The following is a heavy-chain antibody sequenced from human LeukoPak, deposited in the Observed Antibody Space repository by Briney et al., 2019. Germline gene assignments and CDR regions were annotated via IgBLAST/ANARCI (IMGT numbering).Heavy chain of an antibody. Sequence: ASVKVSCKAFGYTFTSYYMHWVRQAPGQGLEWMGWIDPNSGGPNYAQKFQGRVTMTRDTSISTAYMELSSLGSDDTAVYYCARALSGSYYPHWGQGTLVTVSS. CDR1: GYTFTSYY. D-gene: IGHD6-13*01. J-gene: IGHJ4*02. V-gene: IGHV1-2*02. CDR3: ARALSGSYYPH. CDR2: IDPNSGGP.